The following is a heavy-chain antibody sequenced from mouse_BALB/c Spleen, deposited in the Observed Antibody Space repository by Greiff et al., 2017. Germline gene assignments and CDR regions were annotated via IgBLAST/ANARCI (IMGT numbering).Heavy chain of an antibody. CDR2: IRNKANGYTT. CDR3: ARERGSSFLAY. J-gene: IGHJ3*01. V-gene: IGHV7-3*02. CDR1: GFTFTDYY. D-gene: IGHD1-1*01. Sequence: EVKLVESGGGLVQPGGSLRLSCATSGFTFTDYYMSWVRQPPGKALEWLGFIRNKANGYTTEYSASVKGRFTISRDNSQSILYLQMNTLRAEDSATYYCARERGSSFLAYWGQGTLVTVSA.